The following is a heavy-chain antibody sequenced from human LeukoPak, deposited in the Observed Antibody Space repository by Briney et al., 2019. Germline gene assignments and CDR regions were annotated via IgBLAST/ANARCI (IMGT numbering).Heavy chain of an antibody. CDR3: AKDVKYNLEY. Sequence: GGSVRLSCAASGFTFSSHWMSWVRQAPGKGLEWVAKIKEDESDKYYVDSVNGRFTVSRDNAKNSLYLQMNSLRAEDTAVYYCAKDVKYNLEYWGQGTL. V-gene: IGHV3-7*05. CDR1: GFTFSSHW. J-gene: IGHJ4*02. D-gene: IGHD1-14*01. CDR2: IKEDESDK.